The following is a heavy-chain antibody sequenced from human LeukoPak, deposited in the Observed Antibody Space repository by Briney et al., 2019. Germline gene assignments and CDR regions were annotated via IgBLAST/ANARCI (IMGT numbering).Heavy chain of an antibody. CDR2: IYSGGST. J-gene: IGHJ4*02. CDR1: GFTVSSNY. Sequence: PGGSLRLSCAASGFTVSSNYMSWVRQAPGKGLEWVSVIYSGGSTYYADSVKGRFTISRDNSKNTLYLQMNSLRAEDTAVYYCAKSPHKISSTSYTRLWYFDYWGQGTLVTVSS. V-gene: IGHV3-66*01. CDR3: AKSPHKISSTSYTRLWYFDY. D-gene: IGHD2-2*01.